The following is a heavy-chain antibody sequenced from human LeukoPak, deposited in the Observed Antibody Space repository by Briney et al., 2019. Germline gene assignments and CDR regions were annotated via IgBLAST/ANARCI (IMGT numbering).Heavy chain of an antibody. CDR1: GGSISSSSYY. CDR2: IYKSGST. Sequence: ASETLSLTCTVSGGSISSSSYYWGWIRQPPGKGLEWIGSIYKSGSTYYNPSLYSRVTISVDTSKNQFSLKLSSVTAADTTVYYCARQQYYYDSSGYRAPGRWYFDLWGRGTLVTVSS. CDR3: ARQQYYYDSSGYRAPGRWYFDL. V-gene: IGHV4-39*01. D-gene: IGHD3-22*01. J-gene: IGHJ2*01.